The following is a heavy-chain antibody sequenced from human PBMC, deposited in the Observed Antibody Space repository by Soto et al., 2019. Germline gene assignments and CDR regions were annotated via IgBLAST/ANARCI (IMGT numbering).Heavy chain of an antibody. CDR2: IIPILGIA. CDR3: ARDVIVVVPAAPLGMDV. J-gene: IGHJ6*02. Sequence: SVKVSCKASGGTFSSYTISWVRQAPGQGLEWMGRIIPILGIANYAQKFQGRVTITADKSTSTAYMELSSLRSEDTAVYYCARDVIVVVPAAPLGMDVWGQGTTVTVSS. V-gene: IGHV1-69*04. D-gene: IGHD2-2*01. CDR1: GGTFSSYT.